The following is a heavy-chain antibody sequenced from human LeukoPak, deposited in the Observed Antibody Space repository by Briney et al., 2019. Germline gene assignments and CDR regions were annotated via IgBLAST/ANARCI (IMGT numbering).Heavy chain of an antibody. CDR3: ARRVWGGWYYFDY. CDR2: IKQDRSEK. J-gene: IGHJ4*02. V-gene: IGHV3-7*01. CDR1: GFTFSNYW. D-gene: IGHD6-19*01. Sequence: GGSLRLSCAASGFTFSNYWMSWVRQAPGKGLEWVANIKQDRSEKYYVDSVKGRFTISRDNAKNSLYLQMNSLRAEDTAVYYCARRVWGGWYYFDYWGQGTLVTVSS.